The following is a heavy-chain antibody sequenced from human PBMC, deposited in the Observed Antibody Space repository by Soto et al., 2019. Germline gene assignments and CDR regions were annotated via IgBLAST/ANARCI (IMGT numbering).Heavy chain of an antibody. J-gene: IGHJ4*02. V-gene: IGHV4-59*08. D-gene: IGHD2-15*01. CDR3: ARASYYFDY. CDR2: IYYSGST. Sequence: SETLSLTCTVSGGSISSYYWTWIRQPPGKGLEWIGYIYYSGSTNYNPSLKSRVTISVDTSKNQFSLKLSSVTAADTAVYYCARASYYFDYWGQGTLVTVS. CDR1: GGSISSYY.